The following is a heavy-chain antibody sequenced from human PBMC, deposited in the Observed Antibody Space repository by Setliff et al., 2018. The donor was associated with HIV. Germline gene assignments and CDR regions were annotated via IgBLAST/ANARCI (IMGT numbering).Heavy chain of an antibody. CDR1: GCSISSYY. Sequence: ASETLSLTCTVSGCSISSYYWSWIRQPPGKGLEWIGYIYTSGSTNYNPSLKSRVTISLDTSKNQFSLKLTSVTAADTAVYYCARLSGDYYYFDYWGQGTLVTVSS. CDR2: IYTSGST. CDR3: ARLSGDYYYFDY. J-gene: IGHJ4*02. V-gene: IGHV4-4*09. D-gene: IGHD2-21*02.